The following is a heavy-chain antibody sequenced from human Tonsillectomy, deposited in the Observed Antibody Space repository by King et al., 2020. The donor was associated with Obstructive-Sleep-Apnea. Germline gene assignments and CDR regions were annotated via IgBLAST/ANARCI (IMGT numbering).Heavy chain of an antibody. CDR1: GFIFGGYA. Sequence: VQLGESGGGLVQPGGSLRLSCAASGFIFGGYANSWVRQAPGKGLEWVLSISGSCATTYYTDSAGGRFTIARDNSRDTLYLQKNSQGAEDTALYYCAKGIRGYTYVYFDFWGQGTLVTVSS. J-gene: IGHJ4*02. D-gene: IGHD5-18*01. V-gene: IGHV3-23*04. CDR2: ISGSCATT. CDR3: AKGIRGYTYVYFDF.